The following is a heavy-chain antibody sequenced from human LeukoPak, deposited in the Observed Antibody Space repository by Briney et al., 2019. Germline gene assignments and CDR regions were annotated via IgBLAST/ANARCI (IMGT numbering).Heavy chain of an antibody. D-gene: IGHD1-14*01. CDR1: GFTFSSYG. CDR2: ISSTSETK. J-gene: IGHJ4*02. V-gene: IGHV3-48*04. CDR3: ARDPVVEPLDY. Sequence: GGSLRLSCAASGFTFSSYGMSWVRQAPGKGLEWVSYISSTSETKYYADYVRGRFTTSRDNSKNSLFLQMDSLRAEDAAVYYCARDPVVEPLDYWGQGTLVTVSA.